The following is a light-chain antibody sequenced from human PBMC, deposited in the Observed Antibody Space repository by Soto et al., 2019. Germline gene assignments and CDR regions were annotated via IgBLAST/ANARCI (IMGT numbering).Light chain of an antibody. CDR2: YDS. Sequence: SYELTQPPSVSVAPGKTARITCGGNNIGSKSVHWYQQKPGQAPVLVIYYDSDRPSGIPERFSGSNSGNTATLPISRVEAGDEADYYCQVWDSSSDPVVLGGGTKLTVL. CDR1: NIGSKS. J-gene: IGLJ2*01. V-gene: IGLV3-21*04. CDR3: QVWDSSSDPVV.